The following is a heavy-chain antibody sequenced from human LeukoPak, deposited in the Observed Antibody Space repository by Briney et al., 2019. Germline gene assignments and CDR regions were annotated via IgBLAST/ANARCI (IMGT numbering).Heavy chain of an antibody. Sequence: GSLRLSCAASGFTFSRDWMSWVRQAPGKGLVWVAKINQDGSQKYYVVSVKGRFTISRDNAKNSLYLQMNSLRAEDTAVYYCARDPDILTGVAFDVLGQGTMVTVSS. CDR3: ARDPDILTGVAFDV. CDR1: GFTFSRDW. D-gene: IGHD3-9*01. V-gene: IGHV3-7*05. CDR2: INQDGSQK. J-gene: IGHJ3*01.